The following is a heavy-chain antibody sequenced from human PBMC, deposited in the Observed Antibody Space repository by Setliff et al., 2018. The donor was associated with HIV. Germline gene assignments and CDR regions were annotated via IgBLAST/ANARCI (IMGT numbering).Heavy chain of an antibody. J-gene: IGHJ4*02. CDR1: GFTFSNYW. V-gene: IGHV3-74*01. D-gene: IGHD1-26*01. CDR3: ARDDPAGGIDF. CDR2: INSDGSSI. Sequence: GGSLRLSCATSGFTFSNYWMNWVRQAPGKGLVWVSRINSDGSSIDYADSVKGRFTISRDNAKNSLYLQMNSLRAEDTAIYYCARDDPAGGIDFWGQGTLVTVSS.